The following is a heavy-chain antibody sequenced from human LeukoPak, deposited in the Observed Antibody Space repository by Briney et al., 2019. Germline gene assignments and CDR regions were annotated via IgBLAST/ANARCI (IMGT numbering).Heavy chain of an antibody. V-gene: IGHV3-64*04. Sequence: PGGSLRLSCSASRFTFSSYTMHWVRQAPGKGLEYVSAIKSNGGSTYYADSVKDRFTISRDNSKNTLYLQMNSLRAEDTAVYYCATGSYYDSSGYPIYWGQGTLVTVSS. CDR3: ATGSYYDSSGYPIY. D-gene: IGHD3-22*01. CDR1: RFTFSSYT. J-gene: IGHJ4*02. CDR2: IKSNGGST.